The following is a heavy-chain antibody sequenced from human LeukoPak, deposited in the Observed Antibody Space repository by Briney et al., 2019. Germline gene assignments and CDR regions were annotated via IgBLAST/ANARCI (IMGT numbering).Heavy chain of an antibody. V-gene: IGHV3-48*04. Sequence: GGSLRLSCAASGFTFSSYSMNWVRQAPGKGLEWVSYISSSGSTVYYADSVKGRFTISRDNAKNSLYLQINSLRAEDTAVYYCATTWGNGYNSIHWGQGTLVTVSS. D-gene: IGHD5-24*01. CDR3: ATTWGNGYNSIH. CDR1: GFTFSSYS. CDR2: ISSSGSTV. J-gene: IGHJ4*02.